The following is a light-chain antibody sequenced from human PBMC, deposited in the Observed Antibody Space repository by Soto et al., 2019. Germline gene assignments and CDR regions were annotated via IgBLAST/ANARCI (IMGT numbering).Light chain of an antibody. CDR3: QQYNSYPWT. V-gene: IGKV1-5*01. CDR2: DAS. CDR1: QTINNW. Sequence: DIQMTQSPSTLSASIGDRVTVTCRASQTINNWLAWYQQKPGKAPKLLIYDASTLEGEVPSRFGASGSGTDFTLTITILQPDDSATYYCQQYNSYPWTFGQGTKVEI. J-gene: IGKJ1*01.